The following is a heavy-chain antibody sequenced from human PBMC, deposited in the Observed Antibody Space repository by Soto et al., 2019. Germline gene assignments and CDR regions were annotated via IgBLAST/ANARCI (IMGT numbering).Heavy chain of an antibody. CDR1: GGSFSGQY. Sequence: SETLSLTCADYGGSFSGQYCSWIRQPPRKGLEWIGEINHSGSTNYNPSLKSRVTISVDTSKNQFSLKLSSVTAADTAVYYCARGSLTYDILTRYYSRATTLDYWGQGTLVTVS. CDR2: INHSGST. V-gene: IGHV4-34*01. J-gene: IGHJ4*02. CDR3: ARGSLTYDILTRYYSRATTLDY. D-gene: IGHD3-9*01.